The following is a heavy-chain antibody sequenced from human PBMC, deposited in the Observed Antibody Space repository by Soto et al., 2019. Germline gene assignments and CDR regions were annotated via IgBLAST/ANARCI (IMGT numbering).Heavy chain of an antibody. CDR2: INPSGGST. Sequence: GASVKVSCKASGYTFASYYMHWVRQAPGQGLEWMGIINPSGGSTSYAQKFQGRVTMTRDTSTSTVYMELSSLRSEDTAVYYCARDYTGDGYNFEGDYWGQGTLVTVSS. V-gene: IGHV1-46*01. J-gene: IGHJ4*02. CDR3: ARDYTGDGYNFEGDY. CDR1: GYTFASYY. D-gene: IGHD5-12*01.